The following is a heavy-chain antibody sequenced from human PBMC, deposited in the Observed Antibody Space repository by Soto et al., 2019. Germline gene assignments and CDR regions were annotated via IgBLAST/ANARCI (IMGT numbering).Heavy chain of an antibody. CDR3: ARSSPLDAEDFKH. V-gene: IGHV2-70*04. CDR1: GFSLSTSGMR. J-gene: IGHJ1*01. Sequence: SGPTLEPTQTLTLTCAFSGFSLSTSGMRVSWIRQPPGKALEWLARIDWDDDKFYSTSLKTRLTISKDTSKNQVVLTMTNMDPVDTATYYCARSSPLDAEDFKHWGQGTLVTVSS. CDR2: IDWDDDK. D-gene: IGHD3-9*01.